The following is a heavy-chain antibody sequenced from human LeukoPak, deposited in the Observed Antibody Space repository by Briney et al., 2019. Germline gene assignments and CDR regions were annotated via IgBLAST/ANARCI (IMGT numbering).Heavy chain of an antibody. V-gene: IGHV3-30-3*01. CDR1: GFSFSNYW. CDR2: ISFDGNKE. CDR3: VRDFSGKWSLEY. J-gene: IGHJ4*02. D-gene: IGHD6-25*01. Sequence: PGMSLRLSCAASGFSFSNYWMHWVRQAPDKGLDWVAEISFDGNKEFYADPMKGRFIISRDNSKNTVFLQMNSLRGEDTAVYYCVRDFSGKWSLEYWGQGTLVTVSS.